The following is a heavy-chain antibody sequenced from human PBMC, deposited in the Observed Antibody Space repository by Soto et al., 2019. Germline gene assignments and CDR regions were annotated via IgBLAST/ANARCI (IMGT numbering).Heavy chain of an antibody. CDR3: AKEQGQLGLYSYYGMDV. Sequence: GGSLRLSCAASGFTFSSYAMSWVRQAPGKGLEWVPAISGSGGSTYYADSVKGRFTISRDNSKNTLYLQMNSLRAEDTAVYYCAKEQGQLGLYSYYGMDVWGQGITVTVSS. D-gene: IGHD6-13*01. J-gene: IGHJ6*02. V-gene: IGHV3-23*01. CDR1: GFTFSSYA. CDR2: ISGSGGST.